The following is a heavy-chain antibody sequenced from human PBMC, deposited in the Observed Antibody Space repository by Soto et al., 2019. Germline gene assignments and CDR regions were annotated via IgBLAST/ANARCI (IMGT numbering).Heavy chain of an antibody. V-gene: IGHV3-66*01. CDR3: ARERYYYDSSGYADKYYYYYYGMDV. Sequence: EVQLLESGGGLVQPGGSLRLSCEASGFTVSSNYMSWVRQAPGKGLEWVSVIYSGGSTYYADSVKGRFTISRDNSKNTLYLQMNSLRAEDTAVYYCARERYYYDSSGYADKYYYYYYGMDVWGQGTTVTVSS. J-gene: IGHJ6*02. D-gene: IGHD3-22*01. CDR2: IYSGGST. CDR1: GFTVSSNY.